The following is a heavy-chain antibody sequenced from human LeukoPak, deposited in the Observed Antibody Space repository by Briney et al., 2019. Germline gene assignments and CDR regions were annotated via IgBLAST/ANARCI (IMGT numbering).Heavy chain of an antibody. V-gene: IGHV1-18*01. J-gene: IGHJ4*02. CDR1: GYTFINYG. CDR3: ARVGNSNWDDY. D-gene: IGHD4-11*01. CDR2: ISAYNGNT. Sequence: GASVKVSCKASGYTFINYGFTWVRQAPGQGLEWMGWISAYNGNTNYAQKLQGRVTMTTDTSTSTAYMELRSLRSDDTAVYYCARVGNSNWDDYWGQGTLVTVSS.